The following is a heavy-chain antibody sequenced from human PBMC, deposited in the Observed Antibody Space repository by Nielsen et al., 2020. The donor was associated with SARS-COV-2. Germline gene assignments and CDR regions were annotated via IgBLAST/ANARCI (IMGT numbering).Heavy chain of an antibody. CDR2: IYYSGST. V-gene: IGHV4-61*01. J-gene: IGHJ4*02. Sequence: SETLSLTCTVSGGSISSSSYYWSWIRQPPGKGLEWTGYIYYSGSTNYNPSLKSRVTISVDTSKNQFSLKLSSVTAADTAVYYCAKHGRDSSGYYSVYWGQGTLVTVSS. D-gene: IGHD3-22*01. CDR3: AKHGRDSSGYYSVY. CDR1: GGSISSSSYY.